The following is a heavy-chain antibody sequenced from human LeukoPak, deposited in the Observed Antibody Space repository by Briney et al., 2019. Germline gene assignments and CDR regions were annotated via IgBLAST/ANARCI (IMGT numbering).Heavy chain of an antibody. CDR2: IYFSGST. D-gene: IGHD2-15*01. CDR1: GGSISSYY. J-gene: IGHJ4*02. Sequence: SETLSLTCTASGGSISSYYWSWIRQPPGKGLEWIGYIYFSGSTNYNPSLKSRVTISVDTSKKQFSMKLSSVTAADTAVYYCARVGSRCSGGSCYAGSWDYWGQGTLVTVSS. V-gene: IGHV4-59*01. CDR3: ARVGSRCSGGSCYAGSWDY.